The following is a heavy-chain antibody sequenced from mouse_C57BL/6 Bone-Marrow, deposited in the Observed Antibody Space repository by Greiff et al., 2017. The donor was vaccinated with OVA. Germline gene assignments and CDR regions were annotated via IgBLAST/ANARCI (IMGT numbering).Heavy chain of an antibody. D-gene: IGHD2-4*01. CDR3: DRAYDYDGGFDY. CDR2: IYYSGTI. J-gene: IGHJ2*01. Sequence: EVKLVESGPGLVKPSQTVFLTCTVTGISITTGNYRWSWIRQFPGNKLEWIGYIYYSGTITYNPFLTSRTTITRDTPKNQFCLEMKSLTAVDTATYDCDRAYDYDGGFDYWGQGTTLTVSS. CDR1: GISITTGNYR. V-gene: IGHV3-5*01.